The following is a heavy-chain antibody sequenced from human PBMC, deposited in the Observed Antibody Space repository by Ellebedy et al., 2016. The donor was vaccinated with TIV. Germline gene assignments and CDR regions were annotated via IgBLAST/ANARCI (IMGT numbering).Heavy chain of an antibody. CDR1: GFIFDDYW. Sequence: GESLKISCAASGFIFDDYWMAWVRQAPGKGPAWAANIREDGGLQWYADSVQGRFTISKDNAKNSMYRQMNGLRGEDTAVYYCARVGRWPSNGSFNCWGRGTMVTDSS. CDR3: ARVGRWPSNGSFNC. V-gene: IGHV3-7*01. D-gene: IGHD4-23*01. J-gene: IGHJ4*02. CDR2: IREDGGLQ.